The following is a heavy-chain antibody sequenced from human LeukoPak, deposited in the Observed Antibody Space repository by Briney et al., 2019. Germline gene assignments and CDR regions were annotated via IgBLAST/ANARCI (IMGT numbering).Heavy chain of an antibody. CDR1: GFTLSTYS. J-gene: IGHJ4*02. Sequence: VGSLRLSSAASGFTLSTYSMNWVRQAPGKGLEWVSSISSSSSYIYYADSVKGRFTISRDNAKNSLYLQMNSLRAEDTAVYYCAREIGGGLGPGYWGQGTLVTVSS. V-gene: IGHV3-21*01. CDR2: ISSSSSYI. CDR3: AREIGGGLGPGY. D-gene: IGHD2-15*01.